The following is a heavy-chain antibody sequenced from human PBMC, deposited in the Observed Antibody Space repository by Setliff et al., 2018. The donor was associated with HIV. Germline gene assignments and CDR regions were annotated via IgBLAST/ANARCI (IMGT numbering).Heavy chain of an antibody. CDR1: GYSITNGYY. CDR2: ISHGST. CDR3: ARHVYRGRAASAHLDPFDF. D-gene: IGHD1-1*01. V-gene: IGHV4-38-2*02. J-gene: IGHJ4*02. Sequence: NPSETLSLTCSVSGYSITNGYYWGWIRQPPGKGLEYIGSISHGSTYYTPSLDSRVTISVDTSKNQFSLRLTSVTAADTAVYFCARHVYRGRAASAHLDPFDFWGQGTLV.